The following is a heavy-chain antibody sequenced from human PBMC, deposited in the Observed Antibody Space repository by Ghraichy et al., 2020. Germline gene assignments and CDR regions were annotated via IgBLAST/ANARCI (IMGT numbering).Heavy chain of an antibody. CDR3: TTAQWLEPLRSLDY. CDR1: GFTFSNAW. V-gene: IGHV3-15*01. J-gene: IGHJ4*02. D-gene: IGHD6-19*01. CDR2: IKSKTDGGTT. Sequence: GGSLRLSCAASGFTFSNAWMSWVRQAPGKGLEWVGRIKSKTDGGTTDYAAPVKGRFTISRDDSKNTLYLQMNSLKTEDTAVYYCTTAQWLEPLRSLDYWGQGTLVTVSS.